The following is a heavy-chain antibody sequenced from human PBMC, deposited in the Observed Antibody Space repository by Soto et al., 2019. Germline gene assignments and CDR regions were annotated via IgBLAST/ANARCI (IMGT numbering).Heavy chain of an antibody. CDR1: GFTFSSYG. CDR2: IWYDGSNK. CDR3: ARDPNSIAARFFDY. D-gene: IGHD6-6*01. J-gene: IGHJ4*02. Sequence: GGSLRLSCAASGFTFSSYGMHWVRQAPGKGLEWVAVIWYDGSNKYYADSVKGRFTISRDNSKNTLYLQMNSLRAEDTAVYYCARDPNSIAARFFDYWGQGTLVTVSS. V-gene: IGHV3-33*01.